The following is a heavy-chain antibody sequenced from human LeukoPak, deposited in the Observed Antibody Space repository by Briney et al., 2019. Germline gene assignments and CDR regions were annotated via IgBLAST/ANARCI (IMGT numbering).Heavy chain of an antibody. CDR2: ISAYNGNT. Sequence: ASVTVSCKASGYTFTSYGISWVRQAPGQGLEWMGWISAYNGNTNYAQKLQGRVTMTTDTSTSTAYMELRSPRSDDTAVYYCARVHGDYGTGWWFDPWGQGTLVTVSS. V-gene: IGHV1-18*01. J-gene: IGHJ5*02. CDR1: GYTFTSYG. D-gene: IGHD4-17*01. CDR3: ARVHGDYGTGWWFDP.